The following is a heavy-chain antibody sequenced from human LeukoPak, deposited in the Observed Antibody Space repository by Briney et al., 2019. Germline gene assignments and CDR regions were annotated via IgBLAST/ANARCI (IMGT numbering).Heavy chain of an antibody. Sequence: GGSLRLSCAASGFTFSDYSTNWVRQAPGKGLEWVSSISSSSSYIYYADPVKGRFTISRDNAKNSLYLQMNSLRAEDTAVYYCASSDVGYYDFWSGSWDWGQGTLVTVSS. CDR3: ASSDVGYYDFWSGSWD. CDR2: ISSSSSYI. V-gene: IGHV3-21*01. D-gene: IGHD3-3*01. CDR1: GFTFSDYS. J-gene: IGHJ4*02.